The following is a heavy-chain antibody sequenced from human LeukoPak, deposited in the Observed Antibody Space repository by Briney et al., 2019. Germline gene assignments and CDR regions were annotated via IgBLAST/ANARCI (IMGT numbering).Heavy chain of an antibody. J-gene: IGHJ4*02. V-gene: IGHV3-53*01. D-gene: IGHD3-10*01. CDR3: ARVWFGYFFQ. CDR2: IHTGGTT. CDR1: GIDISYHY. Sequence: GGSLRLSCVASGIDISYHYMGWVRQAPGKGLEWVSVIHTGGTTHYADSVKGRFTISKDTSNNTVYLQMNSVTVKDTAVYYCARVWFGYFFQWGQGALVTVSS.